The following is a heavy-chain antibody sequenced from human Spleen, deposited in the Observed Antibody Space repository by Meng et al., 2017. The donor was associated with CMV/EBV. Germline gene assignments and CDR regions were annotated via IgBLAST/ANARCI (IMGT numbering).Heavy chain of an antibody. CDR1: GFTFSSYW. Sequence: GESLKISCAASGFTFSSYWMSWVRQAPGKGLEWVANIKQDGSEKYYVDSVKGRFTISRDNAKNSLYLQMNSLRADDTAVYYCASSVIYCSSTSCYLHAFDIWGQGTMVTVS. CDR3: ASSVIYCSSTSCYLHAFDI. J-gene: IGHJ3*02. V-gene: IGHV3-7*03. D-gene: IGHD2-2*01. CDR2: IKQDGSEK.